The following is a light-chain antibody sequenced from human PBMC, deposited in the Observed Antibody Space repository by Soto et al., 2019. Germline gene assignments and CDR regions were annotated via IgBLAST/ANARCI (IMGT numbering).Light chain of an antibody. V-gene: IGLV2-14*01. CDR1: SSDVGGYNY. CDR3: NSYTSKSTGV. J-gene: IGLJ1*01. CDR2: EVS. Sequence: QSVLPQPASVSGSPGQSITISCTGTSSDVGGYNYVSWYKQHPGKAPKLIIYEVSNRPSGVSNRFSGYKSGNREALTISGLQAEDEADYYCNSYTSKSTGVFGTGTQGTVL.